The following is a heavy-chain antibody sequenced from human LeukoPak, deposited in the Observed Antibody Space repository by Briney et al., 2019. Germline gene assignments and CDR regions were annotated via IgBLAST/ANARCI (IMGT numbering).Heavy chain of an antibody. Sequence: GRSLRLSCAASGFTFSSYGMHWVRQAPGKGLEWVAVISYDGSTKYYTNSVKGRFTISRDNSKNTVYLQMNSLRAEDTAVYYCAKEGVRGYSYGYGTRNKWFDFWGQGTLVTVSS. CDR3: AKEGVRGYSYGYGTRNKWFDF. J-gene: IGHJ5*01. CDR2: ISYDGSTK. D-gene: IGHD5-18*01. CDR1: GFTFSSYG. V-gene: IGHV3-30*18.